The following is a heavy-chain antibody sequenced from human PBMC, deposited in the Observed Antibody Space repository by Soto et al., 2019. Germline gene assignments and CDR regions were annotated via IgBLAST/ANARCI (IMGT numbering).Heavy chain of an antibody. Sequence: SETLSLTCTVSGGSISSGGYYWSWIRQHPGKGLEWIGYIYYSGSTYYNPSLKSRVTISVDTSKNQFSLKLSSVTAADTAVYYCAREHYYDSSGVDYWGQGTLVTVSS. J-gene: IGHJ4*02. CDR1: GGSISSGGYY. CDR2: IYYSGST. D-gene: IGHD3-22*01. V-gene: IGHV4-31*03. CDR3: AREHYYDSSGVDY.